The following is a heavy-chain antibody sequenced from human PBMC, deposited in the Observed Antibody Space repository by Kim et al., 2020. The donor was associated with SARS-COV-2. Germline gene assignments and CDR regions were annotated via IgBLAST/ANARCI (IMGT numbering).Heavy chain of an antibody. CDR2: INPSGGST. Sequence: ASVKVSCKASGYTFTSYYMHWVRQAPGQGLEWMGIINPSGGSTSYAQKFQGRVTMTRDTSTSTVYMELSSLRSEDTAVYYCARGHSLIVTMVRGATTTYGMDVWGQGTTVTVSS. V-gene: IGHV1-46*01. D-gene: IGHD3-10*01. J-gene: IGHJ6*02. CDR3: ARGHSLIVTMVRGATTTYGMDV. CDR1: GYTFTSYY.